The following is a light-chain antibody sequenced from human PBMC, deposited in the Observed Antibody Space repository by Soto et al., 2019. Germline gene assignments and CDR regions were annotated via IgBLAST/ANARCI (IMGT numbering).Light chain of an antibody. CDR2: KAS. CDR1: QSISSY. V-gene: IGKV1-5*03. Sequence: IQMTQSPSSLSASVGARVTITCRASQSISSYLNWYQQKPGKAPKLLIYKASTLKSGVPSRFSGSGSGTEFTLTISSLQPDDFATYYCQHYNSYSEAFGQGTKVDIK. CDR3: QHYNSYSEA. J-gene: IGKJ1*01.